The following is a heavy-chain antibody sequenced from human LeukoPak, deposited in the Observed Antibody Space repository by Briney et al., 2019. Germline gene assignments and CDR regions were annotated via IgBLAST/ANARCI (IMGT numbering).Heavy chain of an antibody. D-gene: IGHD4-17*01. J-gene: IGHJ4*02. CDR1: GFTFSRYW. CDR2: INTDGSST. V-gene: IGHV3-74*01. Sequence: GGSLRLSCAASGFTFSRYWMNWVRQGPGKGLVWVSRINTDGSSTSYADSVKGRFTISRDNAKNTLYLQMNSLRAEDTAVDYCVRDGHGNYPIDCWGQGTLVTVSS. CDR3: VRDGHGNYPIDC.